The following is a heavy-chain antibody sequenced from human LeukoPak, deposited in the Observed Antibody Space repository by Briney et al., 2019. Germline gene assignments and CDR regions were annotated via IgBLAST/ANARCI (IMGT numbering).Heavy chain of an antibody. V-gene: IGHV3-23*01. J-gene: IGHJ4*02. CDR2: ISGSGGST. CDR3: AKFQVWGSYRYTNFDY. D-gene: IGHD3-16*02. Sequence: PGGSLRLSCAASGFTFSSYAMSWDRQAPGKGLEWVSAISGSGGSTYYADSVKGRFTISRDNSKNTLYLQMNSLRAEDTAVYYCAKFQVWGSYRYTNFDYWGQGTLVTVSS. CDR1: GFTFSSYA.